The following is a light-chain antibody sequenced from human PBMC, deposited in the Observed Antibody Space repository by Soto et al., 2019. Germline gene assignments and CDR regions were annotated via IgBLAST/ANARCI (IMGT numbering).Light chain of an antibody. V-gene: IGLV2-14*01. Sequence: QSVLTQPASVSGSPGQSITISCTGTSSDVGGYNYVSWYQQHPGKAPKLMIYEVSNRPSGVSNRFSGSKSGNTASLTISGLQAEDEAEYYFSSYTSSSTLVFGGGTKLTVL. J-gene: IGLJ2*01. CDR2: EVS. CDR3: SSYTSSSTLV. CDR1: SSDVGGYNY.